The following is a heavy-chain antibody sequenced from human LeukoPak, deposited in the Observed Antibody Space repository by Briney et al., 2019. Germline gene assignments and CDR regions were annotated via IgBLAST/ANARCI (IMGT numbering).Heavy chain of an antibody. D-gene: IGHD6-13*01. J-gene: IGHJ6*02. CDR1: GFTFSSYG. CDR2: ISYDGSNK. V-gene: IGHV3-30*18. CDR3: AKDMGSSWSYYYGMDV. Sequence: GRSLRLSCAASGFTFSSYGMHWVRQAPGKGLEWVAVISYDGSNKYYADSVKGRFTISRDNSKNTLYLQMNSLRAEDTAVYYCAKDMGSSWSYYYGMDVWGQGTTVTVSS.